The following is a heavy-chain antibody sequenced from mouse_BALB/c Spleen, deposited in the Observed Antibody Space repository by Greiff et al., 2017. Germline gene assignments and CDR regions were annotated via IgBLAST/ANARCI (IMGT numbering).Heavy chain of an antibody. J-gene: IGHJ4*01. Sequence: EVKLMESGGGLVQPGGSRKLSCAASGFTFSSFGMHWVRQAPEKGLEWVAYISSGSSTIYYADTVKGRFTISRDNPKNTLFLQMTSLRSEDTAMYYCASGYAMDYWGKGTSATVSS. CDR1: GFTFSSFG. V-gene: IGHV5-17*02. CDR2: ISSGSSTI. CDR3: ASGYAMDY.